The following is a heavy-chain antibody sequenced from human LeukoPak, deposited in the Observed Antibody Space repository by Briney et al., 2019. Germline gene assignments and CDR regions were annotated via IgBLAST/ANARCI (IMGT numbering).Heavy chain of an antibody. J-gene: IGHJ4*01. D-gene: IGHD2-21*01. CDR3: AGDLGHCRNIMCLLPAF. V-gene: IGHV1-69*01. Sequence: SVNVSCKASGGTFSSYAISWLGQAAGQELEWMGGIIPIFGTGNYAHAFQGRVTITADEYTRTAYMELSSLRSEDPAVYYCAGDLGHCRNIMCLLPAFWGQGTLVTVSS. CDR2: IIPIFGTG. CDR1: GGTFSSYA.